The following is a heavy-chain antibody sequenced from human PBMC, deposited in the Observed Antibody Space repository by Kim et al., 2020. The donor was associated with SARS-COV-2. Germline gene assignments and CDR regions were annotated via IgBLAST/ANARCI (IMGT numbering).Heavy chain of an antibody. J-gene: IGHJ4*02. CDR3: ARDDGDYAIFDY. D-gene: IGHD4-17*01. CDR2: T. V-gene: IGHV1-18*01. Sequence: TKYAGKVQGRVTLTIDTSTNTAYLELRGLRFDDTGMYYCARDDGDYAIFDYWGQGTLVTISS.